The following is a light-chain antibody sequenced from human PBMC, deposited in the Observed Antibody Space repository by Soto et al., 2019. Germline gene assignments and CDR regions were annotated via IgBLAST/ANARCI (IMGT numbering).Light chain of an antibody. CDR2: EVS. CDR3: SSYAGSLYV. J-gene: IGLJ1*01. CDR1: SSDVGGYNY. Sequence: QSALTQPPSASGSPGQSVTISCTGTSSDVGGYNYVSWYQQHPGKAPKLMIYEVSKRPSGVPDRLSGSKSGNTASLTVSVLQAEDEADYFCSSYAGSLYVFGTGTKLTVL. V-gene: IGLV2-8*01.